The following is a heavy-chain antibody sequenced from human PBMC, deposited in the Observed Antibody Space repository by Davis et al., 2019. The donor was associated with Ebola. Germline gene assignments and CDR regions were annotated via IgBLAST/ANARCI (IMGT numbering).Heavy chain of an antibody. D-gene: IGHD6-6*01. Sequence: SETLSLTCTVSGYSISSGYYWGWIRQPPGKGLEWIGSIYHSGSTYYNPSLKSRVTISVDTSKNQFSLKLSSVTAADTAVYYCARVLPSQLVLDYYYGMDVWGQGTTVTVSS. CDR1: GYSISSGYY. V-gene: IGHV4-38-2*02. CDR3: ARVLPSQLVLDYYYGMDV. J-gene: IGHJ6*02. CDR2: IYHSGST.